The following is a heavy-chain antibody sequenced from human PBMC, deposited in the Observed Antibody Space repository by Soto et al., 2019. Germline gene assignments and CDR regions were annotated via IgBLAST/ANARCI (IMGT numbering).Heavy chain of an antibody. Sequence: QVQVVQSGVEVRRPGSSVKVSCKASGDTFKNCVISWVRQAPGQGLEWMGGIIPLFGTTDFAQRFQGRLTITTDESTTTAYMELSRLRSDDTATYYCAAELCFGKLSVVWGQGTTLIVSS. CDR3: AAELCFGKLSVV. V-gene: IGHV1-69*01. D-gene: IGHD3-10*01. J-gene: IGHJ6*02. CDR2: IIPLFGTT. CDR1: GDTFKNCV.